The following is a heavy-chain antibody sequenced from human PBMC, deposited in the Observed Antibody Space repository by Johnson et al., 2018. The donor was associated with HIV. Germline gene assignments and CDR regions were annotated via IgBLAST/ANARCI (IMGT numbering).Heavy chain of an antibody. CDR3: AKIRTSGTGDAFDI. CDR2: VSYDGIKK. Sequence: VQLVESGGGVAQPGRSLRLSCAASGFTFSSYCLHWARQAPGMGLECVAIVSYDGIKKYYPDSVKGRFTISRDNSKNTLYLQMESLRAEDKAVYYCAKIRTSGTGDAFDIWGQGTMVTVSS. V-gene: IGHV3-30*18. J-gene: IGHJ3*02. CDR1: GFTFSSYC. D-gene: IGHD1-1*01.